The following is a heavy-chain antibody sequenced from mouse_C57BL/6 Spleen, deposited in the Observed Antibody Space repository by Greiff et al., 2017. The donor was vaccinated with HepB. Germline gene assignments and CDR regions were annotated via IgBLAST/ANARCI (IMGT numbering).Heavy chain of an antibody. CDR2: INPYNGGT. CDR3: ARTTGTDAMDY. V-gene: IGHV1-19*01. Sequence: EVKLVESGPVLVKPGASVKMSCKASGYTFTDYYMNWVKQSHGKSLEWIGVINPYNGGTSYNQKFKGKATLTVDKSSSTAYMELNSLTSEDSAVYYCARTTGTDAMDYWGQGTSVTVSS. CDR1: GYTFTDYY. J-gene: IGHJ4*01. D-gene: IGHD4-1*01.